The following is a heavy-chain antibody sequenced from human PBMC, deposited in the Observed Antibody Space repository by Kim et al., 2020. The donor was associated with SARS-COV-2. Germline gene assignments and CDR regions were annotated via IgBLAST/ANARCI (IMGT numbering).Heavy chain of an antibody. J-gene: IGHJ4*02. CDR3: AKDSDSGWRDFDY. D-gene: IGHD6-19*01. Sequence: YYADAMKGRLTISRDDSKNTVYVQMSSLRVEDTAVYFCAKDSDSGWRDFDYWGQGTLVTVSS. V-gene: IGHV3-33*03.